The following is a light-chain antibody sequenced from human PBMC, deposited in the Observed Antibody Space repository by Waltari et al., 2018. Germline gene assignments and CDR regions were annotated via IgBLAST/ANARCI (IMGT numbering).Light chain of an antibody. Sequence: EIVMTQSPATLSVSPGERATLSCRASQSISSNLVWYQHKPGQAPRVLIYGASTRATGIPARFSGSGSGTEFTLTITSQQSEDFAVYYCLQYKNWPPLYTFGQGTKLEI. CDR2: GAS. CDR1: QSISSN. J-gene: IGKJ2*01. CDR3: LQYKNWPPLYT. V-gene: IGKV3-15*01.